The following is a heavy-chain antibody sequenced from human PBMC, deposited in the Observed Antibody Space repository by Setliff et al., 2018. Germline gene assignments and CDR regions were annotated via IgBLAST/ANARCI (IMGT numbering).Heavy chain of an antibody. CDR1: DGSISTYY. V-gene: IGHV4-59*08. CDR2: IHHSGST. D-gene: IGHD6-13*01. CDR3: ARWVAAAGIHNYFDY. J-gene: IGHJ4*02. Sequence: SETLSLTCTVSDGSISTYYWSWIRQPPGKRLEWIGFIHHSGSTHYNPSLKSRVTISVDTSKNQFSLKLSSVTAADTAVYYCARWVAAAGIHNYFDYWGQGTLVTVSS.